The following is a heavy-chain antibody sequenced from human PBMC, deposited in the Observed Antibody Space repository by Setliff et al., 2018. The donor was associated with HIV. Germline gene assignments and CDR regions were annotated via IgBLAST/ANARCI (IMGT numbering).Heavy chain of an antibody. D-gene: IGHD2-21*02. CDR2: IYTSGST. Sequence: PSETLSLTCTVSGGSISGYYWSWIRQPPGKGLEWIGYIYTSGSTSYNPSLKNRVTISVDTSKNTFSLKLSSVAAADTAVYYCAICGGDCYSLDYWGQGTLVTVSS. J-gene: IGHJ4*02. V-gene: IGHV4-4*08. CDR1: GGSISGYY. CDR3: AICGGDCYSLDY.